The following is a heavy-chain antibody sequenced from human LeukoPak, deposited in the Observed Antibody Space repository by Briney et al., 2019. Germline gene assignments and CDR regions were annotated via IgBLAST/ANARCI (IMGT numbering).Heavy chain of an antibody. CDR1: GFTFSSYW. J-gene: IGHJ4*02. CDR3: ARDTYYYDSSGYYPSLLDY. D-gene: IGHD3-22*01. V-gene: IGHV3-7*01. Sequence: PGGSLRLSCAASGFTFSSYWMSWVRQAPGKGLGWVANIKQDGSEKYYVDSVKGRFTISRDNAKNSLYLQMNSLRAEDTAVYYCARDTYYYDSSGYYPSLLDYWGQGTLVTVSS. CDR2: IKQDGSEK.